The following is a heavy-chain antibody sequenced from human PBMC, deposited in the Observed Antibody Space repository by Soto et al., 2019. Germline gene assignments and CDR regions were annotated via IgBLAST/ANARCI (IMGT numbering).Heavy chain of an antibody. Sequence: PSETXSLTCTVSGGSISSYYWSWIRQPPGKGLEWIGYIYYSGSTNYNPSLKSRVTISVDTSKNQFSLKLSSVTAADTAVYYCAREMRIYCSSTSCSNAKYYYYYSGMDVWGQGTTVTGSS. J-gene: IGHJ6*02. CDR3: AREMRIYCSSTSCSNAKYYYYYSGMDV. V-gene: IGHV4-59*01. CDR2: IYYSGST. D-gene: IGHD2-2*01. CDR1: GGSISSYY.